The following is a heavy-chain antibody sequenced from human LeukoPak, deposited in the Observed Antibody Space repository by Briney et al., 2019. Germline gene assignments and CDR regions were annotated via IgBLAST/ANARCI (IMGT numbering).Heavy chain of an antibody. J-gene: IGHJ3*02. Sequence: SVKVSCKAFGGTFSSYAISWVRQAPGQGLEWMGGIIPIFGTANYAQKFQGRVTITADESTSTAYMELSSLRSEDTAVYYCARVQDIVLMVYAIGGAFDIWGQGTMVTVSS. CDR2: IIPIFGTA. CDR3: ARVQDIVLMVYAIGGAFDI. V-gene: IGHV1-69*01. D-gene: IGHD2-8*01. CDR1: GGTFSSYA.